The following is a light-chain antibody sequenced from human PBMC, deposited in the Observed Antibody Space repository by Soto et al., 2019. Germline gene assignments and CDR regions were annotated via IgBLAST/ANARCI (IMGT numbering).Light chain of an antibody. CDR2: DVT. J-gene: IGLJ2*01. CDR1: SSDVGGYNY. V-gene: IGLV2-14*03. CDR3: SSYASNRDVI. Sequence: QAVVTQPASVSGSPGQSITISCTGSSSDVGGYNYVSWYQQYPGKAPKLMIYDVTNRPSGVSNRFSGSKSGNTASLTISGLQAEDEGDYFCSSYASNRDVIFGGGTKLTVL.